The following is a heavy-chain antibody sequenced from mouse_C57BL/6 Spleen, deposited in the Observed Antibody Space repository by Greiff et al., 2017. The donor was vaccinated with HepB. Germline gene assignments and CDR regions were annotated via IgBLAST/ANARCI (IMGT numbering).Heavy chain of an antibody. CDR1: GYTFTNYW. CDR2: IYPGGGYT. J-gene: IGHJ1*03. V-gene: IGHV1-63*01. D-gene: IGHD1-1*01. Sequence: VQLQQSGAELVRPGTSVKMSCKASGYTFTNYWIGWAKQRPGHGLEWIGDIYPGGGYTNYNEKFKGKATLTADKSSSTAYMQFSSLTSEDSAIYCCARGGGRGYFDVWGTGTTVTVSS. CDR3: ARGGGRGYFDV.